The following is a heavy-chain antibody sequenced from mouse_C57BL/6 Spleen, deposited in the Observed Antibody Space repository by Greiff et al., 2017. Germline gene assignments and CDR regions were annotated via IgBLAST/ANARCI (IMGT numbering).Heavy chain of an antibody. Sequence: QVQLQQSGAELVRPGTSVKVSCKASGYAFTNYLIEWVKQRPGQGLEWIGVINPGSGGTNYNEKFKGKATLTADKSSSTAYMQLSSLTSEDSAVYFCAGGDYYGWYFDGWGTGTTVTVSS. V-gene: IGHV1-54*01. J-gene: IGHJ1*03. CDR1: GYAFTNYL. CDR2: INPGSGGT. D-gene: IGHD1-1*01. CDR3: AGGDYYGWYFDG.